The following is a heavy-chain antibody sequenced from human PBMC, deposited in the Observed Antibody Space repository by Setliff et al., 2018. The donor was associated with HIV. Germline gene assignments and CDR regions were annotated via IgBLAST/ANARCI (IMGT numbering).Heavy chain of an antibody. D-gene: IGHD3-22*01. Sequence: GGVLRLSCEASGFTFSTYGMHWVRQAPGKGLEWVAFIRYDGSNKYYADSVKGRLSISRDKSKNTLYLQMTRLRDEDTAVYYCARDLRPYFYDKAWFDPWGQGTLVTVSS. V-gene: IGHV3-30*02. J-gene: IGHJ5*02. CDR3: ARDLRPYFYDKAWFDP. CDR2: IRYDGSNK. CDR1: GFTFSTYG.